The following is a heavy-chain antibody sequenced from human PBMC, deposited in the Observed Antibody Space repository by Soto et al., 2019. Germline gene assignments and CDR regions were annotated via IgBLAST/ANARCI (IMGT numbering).Heavy chain of an antibody. CDR3: ARDLDGYNRPLDY. Sequence: EVQLLESGGGLVQPGGSLRLSCAASGFTFSSYAMSWVRQAPGKGLEWVSAISGSGGSTYYADSVKGRFTISRDNSKNTLYLQMNSLRAEDAAVYYCARDLDGYNRPLDYWCQGTLFTVSS. CDR2: ISGSGGST. D-gene: IGHD5-12*01. J-gene: IGHJ4*02. V-gene: IGHV3-23*01. CDR1: GFTFSSYA.